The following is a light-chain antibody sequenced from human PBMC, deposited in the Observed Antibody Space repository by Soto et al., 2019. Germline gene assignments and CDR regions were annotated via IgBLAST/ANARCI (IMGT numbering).Light chain of an antibody. V-gene: IGKV3-20*01. CDR3: QQYMSSVT. CDR2: GAS. J-gene: IGKJ1*01. CDR1: QSVDSTF. Sequence: EIVLTQSPGSLSLSPGERATLSCRASQSVDSTFFAWYQKKPGQAPRLLIYGASKRATGVPDRFSGSGSGTDVTLTISRLEPEEFAVYYCQQYMSSVTFGQGTKVEI.